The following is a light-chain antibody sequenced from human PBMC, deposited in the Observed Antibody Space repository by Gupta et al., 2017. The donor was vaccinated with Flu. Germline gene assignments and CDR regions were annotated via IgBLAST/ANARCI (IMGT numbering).Light chain of an antibody. CDR2: DAS. CDR1: QSVSSY. V-gene: IGKV3-11*01. Sequence: EMVLTQSPATLSLSPGERATLPCRASQSVSSYFAWYQQKPGQAPRLLIYDASNRATGIPARFSGSGSGTDFTLTISSLEPEDFAVYYCKQRRNWPLTFGGGTKVEIK. J-gene: IGKJ4*01. CDR3: KQRRNWPLT.